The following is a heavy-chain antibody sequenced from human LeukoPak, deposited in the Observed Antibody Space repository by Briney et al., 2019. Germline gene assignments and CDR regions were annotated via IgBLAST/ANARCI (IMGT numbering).Heavy chain of an antibody. Sequence: QSGGSLRLSCAASGFTFSDYGMVWVRQAPGKGLEWMALIRFDGSKKYYADSVKDRFTISRDNSKNTLYLQMNSLRAEDTAVYYCAKDEWRGSYRWFDPWGQGTLVTVSS. V-gene: IGHV3-30*02. D-gene: IGHD1-26*01. J-gene: IGHJ5*02. CDR3: AKDEWRGSYRWFDP. CDR1: GFTFSDYG. CDR2: IRFDGSKK.